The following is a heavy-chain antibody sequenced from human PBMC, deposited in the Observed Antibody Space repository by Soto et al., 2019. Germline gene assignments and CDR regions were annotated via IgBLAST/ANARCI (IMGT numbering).Heavy chain of an antibody. D-gene: IGHD2-2*02. CDR1: GGTFSSYA. CDR3: ARARCSSTSCYTLYCYYGMDV. CDR2: IIPIFGTA. J-gene: IGHJ6*02. V-gene: IGHV1-69*13. Sequence: SVKVSCKASGGTFSSYAISWVRQAPGQGLEWMGGIIPIFGTANYAQKFQGRVTITADESTSTAYMELSSLRSEDTAVYYCARARCSSTSCYTLYCYYGMDVWGQGTTVTVSS.